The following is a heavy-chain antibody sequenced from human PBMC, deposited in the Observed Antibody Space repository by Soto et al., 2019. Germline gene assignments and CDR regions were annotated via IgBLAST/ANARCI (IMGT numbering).Heavy chain of an antibody. D-gene: IGHD6-6*01. CDR3: ARSPPGVAGRYYFDF. J-gene: IGHJ4*02. CDR2: IWYDGSNK. CDR1: GFAFSTYG. V-gene: IGHV3-33*01. Sequence: QVQLVESGGGVVQPGRSLRLSCAASGFAFSTYGMHWVRQTPGKGLEWVALIWYDGSNKYYADSVKGRFAISRDNSKNSLYLPMHSLRAEDTAVYFCARSPPGVAGRYYFDFWGQGTLVTVSS.